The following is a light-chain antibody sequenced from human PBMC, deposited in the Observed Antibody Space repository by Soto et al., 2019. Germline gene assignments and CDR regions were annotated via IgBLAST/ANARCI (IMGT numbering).Light chain of an antibody. CDR2: EVS. Sequence: QSALTQPASVSGSPGQSITISCTGTSSDIGAYNYVSWYQQYPGKAPKLMIYEVSHRPSGISNRFSGSKSGNTASLTISGLQAEDEADFYCSSYTTRSTLVFGGGTQLTVL. CDR3: SSYTTRSTLV. V-gene: IGLV2-14*01. J-gene: IGLJ3*02. CDR1: SSDIGAYNY.